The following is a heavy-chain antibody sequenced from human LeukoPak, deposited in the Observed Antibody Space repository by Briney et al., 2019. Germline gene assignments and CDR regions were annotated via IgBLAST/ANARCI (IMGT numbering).Heavy chain of an antibody. Sequence: PGGSLRLSCAGSDYAFYSYAMTWVRQAPGKGLEWVSAISGSGEGTYYSDSVKGRFTISRDNSKDMLYLQMNDLRAEDTVVYYCTSDYGLYYYYMALWGKGTTVTVS. J-gene: IGHJ6*03. D-gene: IGHD4/OR15-4a*01. CDR3: TSDYGLYYYYMAL. CDR1: DYAFYSYA. CDR2: ISGSGEGT. V-gene: IGHV3-23*01.